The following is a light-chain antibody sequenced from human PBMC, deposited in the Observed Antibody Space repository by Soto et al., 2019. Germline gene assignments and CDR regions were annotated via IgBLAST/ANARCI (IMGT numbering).Light chain of an antibody. CDR3: QQGYSTPIT. V-gene: IGKV1-39*01. Sequence: DIQMTQSPSSLSASVGDRVTITCRASQSISSYLHWYQQKPGKAPKLLIYAASNLQSGVPSRFSASGSGTDFTLTLNSLQPEDFATYYCQQGYSTPITFGQGTRLEIK. CDR2: AAS. CDR1: QSISSY. J-gene: IGKJ5*01.